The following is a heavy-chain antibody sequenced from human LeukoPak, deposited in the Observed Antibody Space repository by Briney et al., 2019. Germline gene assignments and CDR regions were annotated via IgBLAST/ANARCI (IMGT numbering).Heavy chain of an antibody. CDR2: TYSRGST. CDR3: ARVSFYDSSGYYQYYFDY. D-gene: IGHD3-22*01. V-gene: IGHV4-59*01. CDR1: GASFSAYY. J-gene: IGHJ4*02. Sequence: PSETLSLTCTVSGASFSAYYWSWIRQPPGKGLEWIGYTYSRGSTNHNPSLKSRVTISVDTSKNQFSLKLSSVTAADTAVYYCARVSFYDSSGYYQYYFDYWGQGTLVTVSS.